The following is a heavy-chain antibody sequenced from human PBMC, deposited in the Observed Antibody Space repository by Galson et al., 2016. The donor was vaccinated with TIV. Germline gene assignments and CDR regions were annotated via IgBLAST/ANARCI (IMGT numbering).Heavy chain of an antibody. V-gene: IGHV1-3*01. Sequence: SVKVSCKASGYTFRIYAMHWVRQAPGQRLEWMGCINAGNDNTKYSQKFQGRVTITRDTPANTAYMELSSLSSEDTAVYYCARPPYCGGDCFKYDSGGQRTLASVSS. J-gene: IGHJ4*02. CDR3: ARPPYCGGDCFKYDS. D-gene: IGHD2-21*01. CDR2: INAGNDNT. CDR1: GYTFRIYA.